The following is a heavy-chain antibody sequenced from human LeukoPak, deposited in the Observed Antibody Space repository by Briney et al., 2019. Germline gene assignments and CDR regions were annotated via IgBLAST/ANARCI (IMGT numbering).Heavy chain of an antibody. CDR1: GGSFSVYY. J-gene: IGHJ3*02. CDR3: AGIAAAFDAFDI. Sequence: SSETLSLTCAVYGGSFSVYYWSWIRQPPGKGLEWIGEINHSGSTNYNPSLKSRVTISVDTSRNQFSLKLSSVTAADTAVYYCAGIAAAFDAFDIWGQGTMVTVSS. V-gene: IGHV4-34*01. CDR2: INHSGST. D-gene: IGHD6-13*01.